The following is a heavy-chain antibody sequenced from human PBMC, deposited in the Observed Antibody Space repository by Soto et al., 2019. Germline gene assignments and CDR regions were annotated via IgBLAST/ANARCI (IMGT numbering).Heavy chain of an antibody. J-gene: IGHJ4*02. V-gene: IGHV4-59*08. CDR3: ARHRGGSYYDILTGYPMIFDY. CDR1: GGSISSYY. D-gene: IGHD3-9*01. CDR2: IYYSGST. Sequence: PSETLSLTCTVSGGSISSYYWSWIRQPPGKGLECIGYIYYSGSTNYNPSLKSRVTISVDTSKNQFSLKLSSVTAADTAVYYCARHRGGSYYDILTGYPMIFDYWGRGTLVTVSS.